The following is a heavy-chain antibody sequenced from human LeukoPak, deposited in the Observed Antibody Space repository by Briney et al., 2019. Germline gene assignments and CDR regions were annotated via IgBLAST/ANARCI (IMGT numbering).Heavy chain of an antibody. V-gene: IGHV1-2*06. CDR1: GYTFTGYY. Sequence: ASVKVSCKASGYTFTGYYMHWVRQAPGQGLEWMGRINPNSGGTNYAQKFQGRVTMTRDTSISTAYMELSRLRSDDTAVYYCAREGLLWFGELLSYYYYGMDVWGQGTTVTVSS. D-gene: IGHD3-10*01. CDR2: INPNSGGT. CDR3: AREGLLWFGELLSYYYYGMDV. J-gene: IGHJ6*02.